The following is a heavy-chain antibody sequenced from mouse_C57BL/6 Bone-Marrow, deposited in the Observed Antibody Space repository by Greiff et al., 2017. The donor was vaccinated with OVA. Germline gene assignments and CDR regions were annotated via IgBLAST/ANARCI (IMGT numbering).Heavy chain of an antibody. CDR2: IDPANGNT. J-gene: IGHJ4*01. V-gene: IGHV14-3*01. Sequence: VQLKESVAELVRPGASVKLSCTASGFNIKNTYMHWVKQRPEQGLEWIGRIDPANGNTKYAPKFQGKATITADTTSNTAYLQLSSLTSEDTAIYYCAPYDYDRGYYAMDYWGQGTSVTVSS. D-gene: IGHD2-4*01. CDR1: GFNIKNTY. CDR3: APYDYDRGYYAMDY.